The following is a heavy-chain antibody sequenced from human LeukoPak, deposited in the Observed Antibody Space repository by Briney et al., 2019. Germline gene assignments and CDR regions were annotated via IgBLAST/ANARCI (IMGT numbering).Heavy chain of an antibody. D-gene: IGHD1/OR15-1a*01. CDR2: IYSGGST. CDR1: GFTVSSNY. V-gene: IGHV3-66*04. CDR3: ARQRNTAFDY. J-gene: IGHJ4*02. Sequence: GGPLRLSCAASGFTVSSNYMSWVRQAPGKGLEWVSVIYSGGSTYYADSVKGRFTISRDNSKNTLYLQMNSLRAEDTAVYYCARQRNTAFDYWGQGTLVTVSS.